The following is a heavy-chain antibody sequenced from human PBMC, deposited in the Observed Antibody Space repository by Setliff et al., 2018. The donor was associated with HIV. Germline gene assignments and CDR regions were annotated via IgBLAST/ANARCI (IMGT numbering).Heavy chain of an antibody. Sequence: SETLSLTCTVSGGSISTSSYYWGWIRQPPGKGLEWIGSIYYSGSTYYNPSLRSRVTMSVDTSKNQFSLKLTSVTAADTAVYFCARVWLHFGDDIPRFDPWGQGILVTVSS. V-gene: IGHV4-39*01. D-gene: IGHD4-17*01. CDR1: GGSISTSSYY. CDR2: IYYSGST. J-gene: IGHJ5*02. CDR3: ARVWLHFGDDIPRFDP.